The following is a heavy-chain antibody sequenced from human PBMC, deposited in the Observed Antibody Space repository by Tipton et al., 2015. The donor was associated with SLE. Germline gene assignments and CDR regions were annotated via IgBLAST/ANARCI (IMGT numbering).Heavy chain of an antibody. CDR2: VYDIEFT. Sequence: TLSLTCTVSGGSIRSYFWSWIRQPPGKGLEWIGYVYDIEFTNYNPSLKSRVTISLDTSKNEVSLRLNSVTAVDTAVYYCAREEWDLEQSAFDTWGQGTMVSVS. CDR1: GGSIRSYF. CDR3: AREEWDLEQSAFDT. D-gene: IGHD1-26*01. J-gene: IGHJ3*02. V-gene: IGHV4-59*01.